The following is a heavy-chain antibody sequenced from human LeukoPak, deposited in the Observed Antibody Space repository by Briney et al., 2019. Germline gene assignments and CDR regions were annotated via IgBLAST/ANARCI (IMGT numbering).Heavy chain of an antibody. V-gene: IGHV1-58*01. CDR2: IVVGSGNT. CDR3: ASNPPNTGDFYY. J-gene: IGHJ4*02. CDR1: GFTFTSSA. D-gene: IGHD1-1*01. Sequence: ASVKVSCKASGFTFTSSAVQWVRQARGQRLEWIGWIVVGSGNTNYAQKFQERVTITRDMSTSTAYMELSSLRSEDTAVYYCASNPPNTGDFYYWGLGSLVTVSS.